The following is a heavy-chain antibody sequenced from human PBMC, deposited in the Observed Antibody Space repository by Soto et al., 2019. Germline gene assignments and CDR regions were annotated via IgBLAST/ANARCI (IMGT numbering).Heavy chain of an antibody. CDR1: GGSISSSSYY. J-gene: IGHJ6*04. Sequence: QLELQESGPGLVKPSETLSLTCTVSGGSISSSSYYWGWIRQPPGKGLEWIGSIYYSGSTYYNPSLKSRVTISVDTSKNQFSLKLSSVTAADTAAYYCARHRVQLWFLDVWGKGTTVTVSS. CDR2: IYYSGST. V-gene: IGHV4-39*01. D-gene: IGHD5-18*01. CDR3: ARHRVQLWFLDV.